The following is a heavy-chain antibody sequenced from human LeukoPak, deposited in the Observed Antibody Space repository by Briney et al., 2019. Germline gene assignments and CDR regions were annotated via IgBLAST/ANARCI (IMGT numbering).Heavy chain of an antibody. CDR2: ISYDGSNK. V-gene: IGHV3-30*04. J-gene: IGHJ5*02. CDR1: GFTFSSYA. D-gene: IGHD1-1*01. Sequence: PGRSLRLSCAASGFTFSSYAMHWVRQAPGKGLEWVAVISYDGSNKYYADSVKGRYTISRDNSKNTLYLQMNSLRAEDTAVYYCARAMGNWNDASELDPWGQGTLVTVSS. CDR3: ARAMGNWNDASELDP.